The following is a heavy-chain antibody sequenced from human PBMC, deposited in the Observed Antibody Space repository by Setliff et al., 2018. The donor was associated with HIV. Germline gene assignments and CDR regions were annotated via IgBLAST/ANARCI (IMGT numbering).Heavy chain of an antibody. D-gene: IGHD2-2*01. CDR1: GYTFTSYG. CDR3: ARGPPIVVVPAALLTFGY. V-gene: IGHV1-18*01. J-gene: IGHJ4*02. Sequence: AASVKVSCKASGYTFTSYGISWVRQAPGQGLEWMGWISAYNGNTNYAQKLQGRVTMTTDTSTSTAYMELRSLRSDDTAVYYCARGPPIVVVPAALLTFGYWGQGTLVTVSS. CDR2: ISAYNGNT.